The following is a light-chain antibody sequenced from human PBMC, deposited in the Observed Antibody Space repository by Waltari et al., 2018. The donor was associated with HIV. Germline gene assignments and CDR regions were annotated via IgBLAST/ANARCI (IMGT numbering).Light chain of an antibody. CDR1: QSVFHSPNSQTF. Sequence: IVMTQSPDSLAVSLGGTATIKCKYSQSVFHSPNSQTFLAWYQQRPRQPPKLLLYWISTRESGVPDRFSGSGSETDFTLTITNVQAEDAAVYYCQQYYTTPHSFGQGTKVEVK. J-gene: IGKJ1*01. CDR3: QQYYTTPHS. CDR2: WIS. V-gene: IGKV4-1*01.